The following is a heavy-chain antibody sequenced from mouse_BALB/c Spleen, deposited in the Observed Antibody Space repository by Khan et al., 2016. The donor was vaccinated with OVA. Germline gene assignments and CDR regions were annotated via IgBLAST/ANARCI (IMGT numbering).Heavy chain of an antibody. D-gene: IGHD1-1*01. CDR3: ARKNGSDFDY. CDR1: GYSFTGYF. CDR2: INPHIGET. Sequence: VRLQQSGPELVKPGASVKISCKASGYSFTGYFMNWVMQSHGKGLEWIGRINPHIGETFYNQKFKGKATLTVDESSSTVHMELRSLASEDSAVYYCARKNGSDFDYWGQGTTLTVSS. V-gene: IGHV1-20*02. J-gene: IGHJ2*01.